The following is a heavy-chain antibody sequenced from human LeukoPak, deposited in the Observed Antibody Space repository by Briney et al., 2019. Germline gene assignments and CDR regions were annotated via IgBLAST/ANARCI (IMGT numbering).Heavy chain of an antibody. J-gene: IGHJ4*02. CDR3: ARDQATYLFDY. V-gene: IGHV4-30-2*01. CDR2: IYHSGST. Sequence: PSQTLSLTCTVSGGSISSGGYYWSWIRQPPGKGLEWIGYIYHSGSTNYNPSLKSRVTMSVDTSKNQFSLKLSSVTAADTAVYYCARDQATYLFDYWGQGTLVTVSS. CDR1: GGSISSGGYY. D-gene: IGHD1-26*01.